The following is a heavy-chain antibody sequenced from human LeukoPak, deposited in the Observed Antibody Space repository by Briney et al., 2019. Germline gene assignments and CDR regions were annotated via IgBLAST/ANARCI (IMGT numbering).Heavy chain of an antibody. CDR1: GGSINTYY. CDR3: ARHRYSSGWNNFDY. CDR2: IYYTGDT. D-gene: IGHD6-19*01. J-gene: IGHJ4*02. V-gene: IGHV4-59*08. Sequence: SETLSLTCTVSGGSINTYYWSWIRQPPGKGLEWIGYIYYTGDTNYNPSLGSRVTISVDTSKNQFSLKLSSVTAADTAVYYCARHRYSSGWNNFDYWGQGTLVTVSS.